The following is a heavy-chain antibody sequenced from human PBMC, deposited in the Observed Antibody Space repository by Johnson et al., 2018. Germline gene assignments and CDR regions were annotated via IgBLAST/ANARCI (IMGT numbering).Heavy chain of an antibody. J-gene: IGHJ6*03. CDR2: ISSSGSTI. D-gene: IGHD3-10*01. CDR3: AGDVGVRGDYYYDMDV. V-gene: IGHV3-11*04. Sequence: VQLVESGGGLVKPGGSLRLSCAASGLTFSDYYMSWIRQAPGKGLEWVSYISSSGSTIYYADSVNGRFTISRDNAKDSLYLQRNSLRAEDTAGYYCAGDVGVRGDYYYDMDVWGKGTTVTVAS. CDR1: GLTFSDYY.